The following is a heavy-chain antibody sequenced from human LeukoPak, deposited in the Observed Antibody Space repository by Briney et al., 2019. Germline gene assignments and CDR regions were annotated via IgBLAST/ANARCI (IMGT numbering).Heavy chain of an antibody. J-gene: IGHJ5*02. D-gene: IGHD2-15*01. CDR1: GRSISSSSYY. CDR2: MYYSGST. CDR3: ARHSGYCSGGSCYPNWFDP. V-gene: IGHV4-39*01. Sequence: SEPLSLTCTVSGRSISSSSYYCRWIPQPPAKGLGWIGIMYYSGSTYYNPSLKSRVTISVDTSKNQFSLNLSSVTPADTAVYYCARHSGYCSGGSCYPNWFDPWGQGTLVTVSS.